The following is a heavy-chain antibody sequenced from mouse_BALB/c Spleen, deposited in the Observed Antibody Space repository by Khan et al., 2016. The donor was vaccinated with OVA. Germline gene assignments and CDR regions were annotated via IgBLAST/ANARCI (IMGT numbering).Heavy chain of an antibody. CDR1: GYSITTDYA. CDR3: ARVYGGDFDY. J-gene: IGHJ2*01. Sequence: VQLKESGPGLVKPSQSLSLTCTVTGYSITTDYAWNWIRQFPGNKLEWMGFISYSGNTKYNPSLKSRISITRDTSKNQFFLQLKSVTTEDTARYYCARVYGGDFDYWGQGNTLTVSS. CDR2: ISYSGNT. D-gene: IGHD1-1*01. V-gene: IGHV3-2*02.